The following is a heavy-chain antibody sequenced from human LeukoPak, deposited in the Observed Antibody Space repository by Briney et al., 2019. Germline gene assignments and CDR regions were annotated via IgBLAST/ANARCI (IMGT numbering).Heavy chain of an antibody. CDR1: GYSFTSFW. D-gene: IGHD3-22*01. Sequence: GESLKISCKGSGYSFTSFWIGWVRQMPGKGLEWMAIIYPRDSDTRYSPSFQGQVTISADKSISTAYLQWSSLKASDTAMYYCATADTSAYREHDGFDLWGQGTMVTVSS. CDR3: ATADTSAYREHDGFDL. V-gene: IGHV5-51*01. CDR2: IYPRDSDT. J-gene: IGHJ3*01.